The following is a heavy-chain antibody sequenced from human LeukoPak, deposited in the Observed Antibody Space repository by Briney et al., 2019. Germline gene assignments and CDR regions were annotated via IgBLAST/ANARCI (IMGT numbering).Heavy chain of an antibody. CDR3: ARATPGAYGDYVWGYFDY. V-gene: IGHV4-4*07. D-gene: IGHD4-17*01. CDR1: GGSISSYY. J-gene: IGHJ4*02. CDR2: LYASGNT. Sequence: PSETLSLTCTVSGGSISSYYWNWIRQPAGKGLEWIGRLYASGNTNYNPSLKSRVTMSADTSKNQFSLNLTSVTAADTAVYYCARATPGAYGDYVWGYFDYWGQGTLVTVSS.